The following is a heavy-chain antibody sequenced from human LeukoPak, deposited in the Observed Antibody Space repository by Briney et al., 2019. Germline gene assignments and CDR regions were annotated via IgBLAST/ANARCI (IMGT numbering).Heavy chain of an antibody. CDR1: GFTFDDYA. Sequence: GGSLGLSCAASGFTFDDYAMHWVRQAPGKGLEWVSGISWNSGSIGYADSVKGRFTISRDNAKNSLYLQMNSLRAEDTALYYCAALSGYCSGGSCFQRFDPWGQGTLVTVSS. V-gene: IGHV3-9*01. CDR2: ISWNSGSI. J-gene: IGHJ5*02. CDR3: AALSGYCSGGSCFQRFDP. D-gene: IGHD2-15*01.